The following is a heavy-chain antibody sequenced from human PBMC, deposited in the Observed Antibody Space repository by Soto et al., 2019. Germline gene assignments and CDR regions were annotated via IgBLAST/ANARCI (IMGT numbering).Heavy chain of an antibody. V-gene: IGHV1-69*06. Sequence: SVKVSCKASGGTFSSYAISWVRQAPGQGLEWMGGIIPIFGTANYAQKLQGRVTITADKSTSTAYMELSSLRSEDTAVYYCARGPAVAGLFDYWGQGTLVTVSS. CDR1: GGTFSSYA. J-gene: IGHJ4*02. CDR2: IIPIFGTA. CDR3: ARGPAVAGLFDY. D-gene: IGHD6-19*01.